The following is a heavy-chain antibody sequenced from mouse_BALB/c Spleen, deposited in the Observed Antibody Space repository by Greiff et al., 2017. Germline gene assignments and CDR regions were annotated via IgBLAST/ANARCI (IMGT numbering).Heavy chain of an antibody. CDR3: ARGGGRKGYWYFDV. Sequence: VQGVESGPGLVAPSQSLSITCTASGFSLTSYGVSWVRQPPGKGLEWLGVIWGDGSTNYHSALISRLSISKDNSKSQVFLKMNSLQTDDTARYYCARGGGRKGYWYFDVWGAGTTVTVSS. V-gene: IGHV2-3*01. CDR2: IWGDGST. CDR1: GFSLTSYG. J-gene: IGHJ1*01.